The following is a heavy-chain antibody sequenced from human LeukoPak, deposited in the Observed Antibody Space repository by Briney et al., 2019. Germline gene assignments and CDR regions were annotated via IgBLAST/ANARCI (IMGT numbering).Heavy chain of an antibody. CDR3: ARVDPDSSSTLEVFDY. Sequence: SETLSLTCTVSGGSISSYYWSWIRQPPGKVLGWIGYIYYSGSTNYNPSPKSRVTISVATSKNQFPLKLSSVTAADTAVYYCARVDPDSSSTLEVFDYWGQGTLVTVSS. CDR2: IYYSGST. J-gene: IGHJ4*02. CDR1: GGSISSYY. D-gene: IGHD6-6*01. V-gene: IGHV4-59*01.